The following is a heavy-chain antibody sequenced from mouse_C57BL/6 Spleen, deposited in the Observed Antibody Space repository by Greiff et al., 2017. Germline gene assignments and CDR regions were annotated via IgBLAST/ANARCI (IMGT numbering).Heavy chain of an antibody. CDR2: INPSTGGT. J-gene: IGHJ2*01. V-gene: IGHV1-42*01. CDR1: GYSFTGYY. CDR3: ERAGITTVGAPLDY. Sequence: VHVQQSGPELVKPGASVKISCKASGYSFTGYYMNWVKQSPEQSLEWIGEINPSTGGTNYNQKFKAKATLTVDKSSSTAYMQSKSLTSEDSAVYYCERAGITTVGAPLDYWGQGTTLTVSS. D-gene: IGHD1-1*01.